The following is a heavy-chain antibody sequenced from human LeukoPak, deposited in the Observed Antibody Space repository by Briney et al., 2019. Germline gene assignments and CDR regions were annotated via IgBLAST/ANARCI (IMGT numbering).Heavy chain of an antibody. CDR3: ARVVVVPAANYYYYYYGMDV. CDR1: GYTFTSYD. V-gene: IGHV1-8*01. Sequence: GASVKVSSKASGYTFTSYDINWVRQATGQGLEWMGWMNPNSGNTGYAQKFQGRVTMTRNTSISTAYMELSSLRSEDTAVYYCARVVVVPAANYYYYYYGMDVWGQGTTVTVSS. CDR2: MNPNSGNT. J-gene: IGHJ6*02. D-gene: IGHD2-2*01.